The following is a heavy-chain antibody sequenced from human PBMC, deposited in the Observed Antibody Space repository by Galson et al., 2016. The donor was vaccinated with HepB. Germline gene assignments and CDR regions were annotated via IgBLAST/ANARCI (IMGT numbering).Heavy chain of an antibody. Sequence: LRLSCAASGFTFTNYGMSWIRQPPGKGLEWIGYIYYSGSTNYNPSLKSRVTISVDTSKNQFSLKLGSVTAADTAVYYCARLLVSSHYYDSSGYSDWGQGTLVTVSS. V-gene: IGHV4-59*01. CDR2: IYYSGST. J-gene: IGHJ4*02. D-gene: IGHD3-22*01. CDR1: GFTFTNYG. CDR3: ARLLVSSHYYDSSGYSD.